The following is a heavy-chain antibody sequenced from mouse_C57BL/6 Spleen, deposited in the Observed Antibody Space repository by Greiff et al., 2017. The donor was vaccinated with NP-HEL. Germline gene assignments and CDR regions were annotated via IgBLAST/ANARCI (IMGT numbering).Heavy chain of an antibody. J-gene: IGHJ4*01. D-gene: IGHD1-1*01. CDR1: GFTFSSYA. CDR3: AREATTVVATDYYAMDY. V-gene: IGHV5-4*01. Sequence: DVQLVESGGGLVKPGGSLKLSCAASGFTFSSYAMSWVRQTPEKRLEWVATISDGGSYTYYPDNVKGRFTISRDNAKNNLYLQMSHLKSEDTAMYYCAREATTVVATDYYAMDYWGQGTSVTVSS. CDR2: ISDGGSYT.